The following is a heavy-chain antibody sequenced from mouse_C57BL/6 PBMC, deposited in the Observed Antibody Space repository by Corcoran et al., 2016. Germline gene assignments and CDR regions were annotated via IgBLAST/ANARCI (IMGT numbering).Heavy chain of an antibody. V-gene: IGHV9-3*01. CDR3: ARAYRNRWYFDV. J-gene: IGHJ1*03. CDR2: INTYSGVP. CDR1: GYTFTTYG. D-gene: IGHD2-5*01. Sequence: QIQLVQSGPELKKPGETVKISCKASGYTFTTYGLSWLKQAPGKGLKWMGWINTYSGVPTYADDFKGRFAFSLETSASTAYLQINNLKNEDTATYFGARAYRNRWYFDVWGTGTTVTVS.